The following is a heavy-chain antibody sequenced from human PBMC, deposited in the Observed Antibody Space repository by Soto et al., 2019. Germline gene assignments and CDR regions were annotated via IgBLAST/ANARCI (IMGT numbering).Heavy chain of an antibody. D-gene: IGHD1-26*01. CDR2: NSYSGST. Sequence: QVQLQESGPGLVKPSETLSLTCTVTGGSTSSYYWSWLRQPPRKGLEWIGYNSYSGSTDYNPSLKSRVTISVDTSKNQFSLKLSSATAADTAVYYCARHGGSYSFDYWGQGTLVTVSS. CDR1: GGSTSSYY. CDR3: ARHGGSYSFDY. J-gene: IGHJ4*02. V-gene: IGHV4-59*08.